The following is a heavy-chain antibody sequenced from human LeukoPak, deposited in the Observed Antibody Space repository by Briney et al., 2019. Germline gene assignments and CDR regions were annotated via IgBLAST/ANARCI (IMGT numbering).Heavy chain of an antibody. CDR2: INHSGST. D-gene: IGHD3-10*01. V-gene: IGHV4-34*01. CDR3: ARDGIWFGELYYGMDV. CDR1: GGSFSGYY. Sequence: KPSETLSLTCAVYGGSFSGYYWSWIRQPPGKGLEWIGEINHSGSTNYNPSLKSRVTISVDTSKNQFSLKLSSVTAADTAVYYCARDGIWFGELYYGMDVWGQGTTVTVSS. J-gene: IGHJ6*02.